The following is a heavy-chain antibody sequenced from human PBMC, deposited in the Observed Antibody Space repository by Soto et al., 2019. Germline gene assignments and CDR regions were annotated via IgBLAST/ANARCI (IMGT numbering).Heavy chain of an antibody. CDR3: ARGLAYYDFWSGYYARYKAY. D-gene: IGHD3-3*01. Sequence: QVQLVQSGAEVKKPGASVKVSCKASGYTFTSYDINWVRQATGQGLEWMGWMNPNSGNTGYAQKFQGRVTMTRNTSISTAYMELSSLRSEDTAVYYCARGLAYYDFWSGYYARYKAYWGQGTLVTVSS. CDR1: GYTFTSYD. V-gene: IGHV1-8*01. J-gene: IGHJ4*02. CDR2: MNPNSGNT.